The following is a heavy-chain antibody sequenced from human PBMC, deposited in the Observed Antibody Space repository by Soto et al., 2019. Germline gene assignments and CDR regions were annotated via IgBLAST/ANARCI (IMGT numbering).Heavy chain of an antibody. CDR3: XXXXXXXXXXXXXXXXXP. CDR2: ISYFGGSP. V-gene: IGHV3-23*01. Sequence: EVQLLESGGGLVQPGGSLRLSCAASGFTFSSYAMSXXXXXXXXXXXXXXXISYFGGSPFYPDSAKGRFTISRDNSKXXXXXXXXXXXXXXXXXXXXXXXXXXXXXXXXXXXXXPWGQGTLVTVSS. CDR1: GFTFSSYA. J-gene: IGHJ5*02.